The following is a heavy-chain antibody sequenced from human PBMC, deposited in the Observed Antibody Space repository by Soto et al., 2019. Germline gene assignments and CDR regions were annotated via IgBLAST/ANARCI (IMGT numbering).Heavy chain of an antibody. CDR3: ARSSGRRHVFTFDYGLDV. V-gene: IGHV3-11*06. Sequence: VQLVESGGGLVEPGGSLRLSCAASGFNVGDNYMTWIRQAPGKGLEWLSYSSSSGAYTNYADSVKGRFTISRDNAKNSLYLQMDSLRAEDTAVYFCARSSGRRHVFTFDYGLDVWGQGTTVTVSS. CDR2: SSSSGAYT. D-gene: IGHD3-16*01. CDR1: GFNVGDNY. J-gene: IGHJ6*02.